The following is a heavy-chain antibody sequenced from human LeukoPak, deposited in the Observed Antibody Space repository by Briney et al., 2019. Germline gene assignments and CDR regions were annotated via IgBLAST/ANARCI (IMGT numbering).Heavy chain of an antibody. V-gene: IGHV1-2*06. CDR1: GYTFTGYY. CDR3: ARVYCIGGSFYSDY. D-gene: IGHD2-15*01. Sequence: ASVXXSCKASGYTFTGYYMHWVRQAPGQGIEWMGRINPNSGGTNYAQKFQGRVTMTRDTSISTAYMELSRLRSYDTAVYYCARVYCIGGSFYSDYWGQGTLVTVSS. J-gene: IGHJ4*02. CDR2: INPNSGGT.